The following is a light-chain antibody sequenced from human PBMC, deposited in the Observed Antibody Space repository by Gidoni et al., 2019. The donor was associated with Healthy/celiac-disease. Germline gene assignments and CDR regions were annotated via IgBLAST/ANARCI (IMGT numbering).Light chain of an antibody. CDR1: QSVSSN. V-gene: IGKV3-15*01. CDR2: GAS. J-gene: IGKJ1*01. Sequence: EIVMTQSHATLSVSKGERATLSCKARQSVSSNLAWYQQKLGQAPRLLIYGASTRATGIPARFSGSGSGTEFTLTISSLQSEDFAVYYCQQYNNWPQTFGQGTKVEIK. CDR3: QQYNNWPQT.